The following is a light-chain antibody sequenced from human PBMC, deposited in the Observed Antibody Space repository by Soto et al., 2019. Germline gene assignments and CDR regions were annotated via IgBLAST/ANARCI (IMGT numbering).Light chain of an antibody. CDR2: DAS. CDR1: QSISSW. V-gene: IGKV1-5*01. Sequence: DIQMTQSPSTLSASVGDRVTITCRASQSISSWLAWYQQKPGKAPKLLIYDASSLESGVPSRFSGSGSGTEFTLTISSLQPEDFATYYCQQSYSTPPSWTFGQGTKVDIK. J-gene: IGKJ1*01. CDR3: QQSYSTPPSWT.